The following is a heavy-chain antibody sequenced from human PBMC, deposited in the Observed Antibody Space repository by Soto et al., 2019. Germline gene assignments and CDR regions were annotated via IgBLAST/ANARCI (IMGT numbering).Heavy chain of an antibody. D-gene: IGHD3-3*01. CDR1: GFTFSRFA. CDR2: LSGSGTTT. J-gene: IGHJ5*02. CDR3: AKDSDFWTRNWFDP. V-gene: IGHV3-23*01. Sequence: GGSLRLSCAASGFTFSRFAMSWVRQAPGKGLEWVSALSGSGTTTYHAHSVEGRFTISRDNSRNTLYLQMNSLRAEDTAVYYCAKDSDFWTRNWFDPWGQGTPVTVSS.